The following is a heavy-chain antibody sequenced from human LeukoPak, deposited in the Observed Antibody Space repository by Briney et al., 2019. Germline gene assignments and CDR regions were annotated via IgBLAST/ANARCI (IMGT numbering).Heavy chain of an antibody. V-gene: IGHV5-51*01. J-gene: IGHJ4*02. CDR2: IYPGDSDT. D-gene: IGHD4-23*01. CDR1: GYSFTSYW. Sequence: GESLKISCKGSGYSFTSYWIGWVRQMPGKGLEWMGIIYPGDSDTRYSPSFQGQVTISADKPISTAYLQWSSLKASDTAMYYCARHRFEEDYGGNSLGYWGQGTLVTVPS. CDR3: ARHRFEEDYGGNSLGY.